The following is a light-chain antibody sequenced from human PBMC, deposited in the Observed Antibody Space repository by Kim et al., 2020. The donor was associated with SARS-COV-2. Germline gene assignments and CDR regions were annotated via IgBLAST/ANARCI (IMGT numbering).Light chain of an antibody. CDR3: QQYNNWTRT. CDR1: QSVSSN. J-gene: IGKJ1*01. Sequence: VSPGERATLSCRASQSVSSNLAWYQQKPGQAPRLLIYGASTRATGIPARFSGSGSGTEFTLTISSLQSEDFAVYYCQQYNNWTRTFGQGTKVDIK. CDR2: GAS. V-gene: IGKV3-15*01.